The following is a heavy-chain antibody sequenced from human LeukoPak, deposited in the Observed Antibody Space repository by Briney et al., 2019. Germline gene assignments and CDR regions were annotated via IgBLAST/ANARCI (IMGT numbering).Heavy chain of an antibody. D-gene: IGHD3-16*01. J-gene: IGHJ4*02. CDR1: GFTFSSYG. Sequence: PGRSLRLSCAASGFTFSSYGMHWVRQAPGKGLEWVAVISYDGSNKYYADSVKGRFTISRDNSKNTLYLQMNSLRAEDTAVYYCAKVLSWREVGGGDYFDYWGQGTLVTVSS. CDR3: AKVLSWREVGGGDYFDY. CDR2: ISYDGSNK. V-gene: IGHV3-30*18.